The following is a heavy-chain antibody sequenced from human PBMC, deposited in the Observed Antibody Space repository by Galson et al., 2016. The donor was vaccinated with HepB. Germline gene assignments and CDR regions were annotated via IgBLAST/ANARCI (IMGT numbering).Heavy chain of an antibody. CDR3: AKDRVWPHYHDSSGQFFDV. Sequence: SLRLSCAASGFTFSTYAMTWVRQAPGKGLEWVSTISGSGGTTYYADSVKGRFIISRDNSKRKLHLQMNNLRVEDTAVYYCAKDRVWPHYHDSSGQFFDVWGRGTLVTVSS. V-gene: IGHV3-23*01. CDR2: ISGSGGTT. CDR1: GFTFSTYA. J-gene: IGHJ2*01. D-gene: IGHD3-22*01.